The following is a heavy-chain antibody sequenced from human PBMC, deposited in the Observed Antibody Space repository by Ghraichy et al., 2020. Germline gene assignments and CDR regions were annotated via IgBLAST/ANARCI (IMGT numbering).Heavy chain of an antibody. CDR1: GFNVSTNY. Sequence: GGSLRLSCVASGFNVSTNYLMWVRQAQGKGLEWVSVIYSGTATAYADSVQGRFTISRHSSKNTLYLQMDSLRAEDTAVYYCARGYSPYHRNVWGQGTTVIVSS. V-gene: IGHV3-53*04. D-gene: IGHD6-13*01. CDR3: ARGYSPYHRNV. CDR2: IYSGTAT. J-gene: IGHJ6*02.